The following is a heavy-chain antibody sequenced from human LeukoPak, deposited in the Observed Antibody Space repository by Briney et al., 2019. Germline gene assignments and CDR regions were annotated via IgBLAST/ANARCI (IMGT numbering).Heavy chain of an antibody. CDR2: ISSSGSTI. D-gene: IGHD6-19*01. CDR3: ATIAVAGTRFDY. J-gene: IGHJ4*02. Sequence: GGALRVSWAASGFTFSSYEMNWVRQAPGKGLEWVSYISSSGSTIYYADSVKGRFTISRDNAKTSLYLQMNSLRAEDTAVYYCATIAVAGTRFDYWGQGTLVTVSS. V-gene: IGHV3-48*03. CDR1: GFTFSSYE.